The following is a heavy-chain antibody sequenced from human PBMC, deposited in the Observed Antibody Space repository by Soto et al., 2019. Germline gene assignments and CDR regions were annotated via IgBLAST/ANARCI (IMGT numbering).Heavy chain of an antibody. CDR3: ARDLGSIVDRWGAFDI. CDR2: LWYDGRNE. CDR1: GFSFSRSG. D-gene: IGHD6-6*01. J-gene: IGHJ3*02. V-gene: IGHV3-33*01. Sequence: QVQLVESGGGVVQPGGSLRLSCAASGFSFSRSGMHWVRQAPGKGLEWVTVLWYDGRNEYYADSVKGRFTISRDNYKNTLYLQMNSLRAEDTAVYYCARDLGSIVDRWGAFDIWGQGTVVTVSS.